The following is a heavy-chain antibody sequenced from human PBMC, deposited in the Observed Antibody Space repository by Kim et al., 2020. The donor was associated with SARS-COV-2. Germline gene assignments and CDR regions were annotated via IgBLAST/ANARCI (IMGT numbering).Heavy chain of an antibody. CDR1: GFTFSSYS. CDR3: ARGTNRGRGWRDY. CDR2: ISSSSSYI. Sequence: GGSLRLSCAASGFTFSSYSMNWVRQAPGKGLEWVSSISSSSSYIYYADSVKGRFTISRDNAKNSLYLQMNSLRAEDTAVYYCARGTNRGRGWRDYWGQGTLVTVSS. D-gene: IGHD2-15*01. J-gene: IGHJ4*02. V-gene: IGHV3-21*01.